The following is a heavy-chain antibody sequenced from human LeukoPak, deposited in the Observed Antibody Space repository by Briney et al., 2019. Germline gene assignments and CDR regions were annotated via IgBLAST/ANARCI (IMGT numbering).Heavy chain of an antibody. V-gene: IGHV1-24*01. CDR1: GYTLTELS. CDR2: FDPEDGET. D-gene: IGHD3-16*02. CDR3: ATVTFGEVIVIGAFDI. Sequence: ASVKVSCKVSGYTLTELSMHWVRQAPGKGLEWMGGFDPEDGETIYAQKFQGRVTMTEDTSTDTAYMELSSLRSEDTAVYYCATVTFGEVIVIGAFDIWGQGTMVTVSS. J-gene: IGHJ3*02.